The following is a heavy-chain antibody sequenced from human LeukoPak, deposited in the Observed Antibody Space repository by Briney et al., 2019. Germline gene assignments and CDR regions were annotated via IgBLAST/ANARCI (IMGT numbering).Heavy chain of an antibody. Sequence: PGGSLRLSCVASGFTFSSYWMHWVRQAPGKGPVWVSRINSDGRITSYADSVKGRFTISRDNAKNSLYLQMNSLRDEDTAVYYCAREGYYDSSGPFDYWGQGTLVTVSS. CDR3: AREGYYDSSGPFDY. J-gene: IGHJ4*02. D-gene: IGHD3-22*01. V-gene: IGHV3-74*01. CDR1: GFTFSSYW. CDR2: INSDGRIT.